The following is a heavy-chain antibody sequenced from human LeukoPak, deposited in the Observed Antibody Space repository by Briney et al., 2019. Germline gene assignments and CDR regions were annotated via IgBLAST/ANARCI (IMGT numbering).Heavy chain of an antibody. D-gene: IGHD6-19*01. V-gene: IGHV3-66*01. Sequence: PGGSLRLSCATSGCSFINSGMTWVRQAPGKGLEWVSVIYSGGSTYYADSVKGRFTISRDNSKNTLYLRMNSLRAEDTAVYYCARGNYRYSSGWYYFDYWGQGTLVTVSS. J-gene: IGHJ4*02. CDR3: ARGNYRYSSGWYYFDY. CDR1: GCSFINSG. CDR2: IYSGGST.